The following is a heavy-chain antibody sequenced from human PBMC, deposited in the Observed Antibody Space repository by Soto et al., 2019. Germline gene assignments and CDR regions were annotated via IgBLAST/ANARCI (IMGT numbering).Heavy chain of an antibody. J-gene: IGHJ6*02. Sequence: LSLTCTVSGGSIISYYWSWIRQPPGKGLEWIGYIYYSGSTNYNPSLKSRVTISVDTSKNQFSLKLSSVTAADTAVYYCARTATWNGGNYYYYGMDVWGQGATVTVSS. V-gene: IGHV4-59*01. D-gene: IGHD1-1*01. CDR3: ARTATWNGGNYYYYGMDV. CDR2: IYYSGST. CDR1: GGSIISYY.